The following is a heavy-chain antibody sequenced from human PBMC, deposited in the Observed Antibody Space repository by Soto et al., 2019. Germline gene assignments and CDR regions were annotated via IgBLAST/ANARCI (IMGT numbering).Heavy chain of an antibody. V-gene: IGHV3-30*18. CDR2: ISYDGKNE. CDR1: GFTFRAYG. J-gene: IGHJ4*02. D-gene: IGHD1-1*01. Sequence: QVQLVESGGGVVQPGGSPRLSCAPSGFTFRAYGMHWVRQAPGKGLEWVAVISYDGKNEYYADSVKGRFSISRDSSKNTLYLQMNSLRAEDTAVYYCAKDLVAFTTGRRSPFGSWGQGTLVTVSS. CDR3: AKDLVAFTTGRRSPFGS.